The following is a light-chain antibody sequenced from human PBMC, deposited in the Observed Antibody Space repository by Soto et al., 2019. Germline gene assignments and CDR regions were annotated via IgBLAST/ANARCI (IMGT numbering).Light chain of an antibody. Sequence: DIQMTQSPSTLSASVGDRVTITCRASQSISSWLAWYQQKPGKAPKLLIYKASSLESGGPSRFSGSGSGTEFTLTSSSLQPDDFATYYCQQYNSYPTFGQGTRLEIQ. CDR3: QQYNSYPT. CDR1: QSISSW. J-gene: IGKJ5*01. CDR2: KAS. V-gene: IGKV1-5*03.